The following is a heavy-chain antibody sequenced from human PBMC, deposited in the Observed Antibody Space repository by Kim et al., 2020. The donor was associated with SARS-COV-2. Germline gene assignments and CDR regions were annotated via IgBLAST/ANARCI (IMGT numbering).Heavy chain of an antibody. D-gene: IGHD3-3*01. V-gene: IGHV3-23*01. CDR1: GFSFSNYA. J-gene: IGHJ5*02. Sequence: GGSLRLSCAASGFSFSNYAMSWVRQAPGKGLEWVSAIGGSGATTFYADSVRGRFTISRDNSKNTLLLQMNGLRAEDTAVYYCARADNDLWSGYYENWFGPWGQGTLVTVSS. CDR3: ARADNDLWSGYYENWFGP. CDR2: IGGSGATT.